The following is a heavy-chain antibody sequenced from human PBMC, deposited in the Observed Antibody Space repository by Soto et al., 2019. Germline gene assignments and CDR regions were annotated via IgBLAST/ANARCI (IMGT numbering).Heavy chain of an antibody. CDR2: IKQSGST. CDR3: ARGQSGGRSFGIDY. CDR1: GGSFSGYY. V-gene: IGHV4-34*01. Sequence: QVQLQQWGAGLLKPSETLSLTCAVYGGSFSGYYWSWIRQPPGKGLEGIGDIKQSGSTNYNPSLKSRVTISVDTSKNQFSLKLSSVTAADPAVYYCARGQSGGRSFGIDYWGQGTLVTVSS. D-gene: IGHD1-26*01. J-gene: IGHJ4*02.